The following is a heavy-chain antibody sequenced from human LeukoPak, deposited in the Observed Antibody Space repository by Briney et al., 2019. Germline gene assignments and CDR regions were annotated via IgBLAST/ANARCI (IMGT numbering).Heavy chain of an antibody. CDR3: AKEEYDILTGYPTFDY. CDR1: GFTFSSYG. V-gene: IGHV3-30*18. J-gene: IGHJ4*02. CDR2: ISYDGSNK. D-gene: IGHD3-9*01. Sequence: GRSLRLSCAASGFTFSSYGMHWVRQAPGKGLEWVAVISYDGSNKYYADSVKGRFTISRDNSKNTLYLQMNSLRAEDTAVYYCAKEEYDILTGYPTFDYWGQGTLVTVPS.